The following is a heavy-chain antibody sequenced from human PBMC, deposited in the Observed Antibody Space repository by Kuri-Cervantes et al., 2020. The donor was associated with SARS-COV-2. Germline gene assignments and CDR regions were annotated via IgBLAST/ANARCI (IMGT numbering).Heavy chain of an antibody. CDR3: ARSTTFRRLVVISQGGAFDI. Sequence: AAVKVSCKASGYTFTGYYMHWVRQAPGQGLEWMGWINPNSGGTNYAQKFQGWVTMTRDTSISTVDMELSRLGSDDTAVYYCARSTTFRRLVVISQGGAFDIWGQGTMVTVSS. J-gene: IGHJ3*02. CDR1: GYTFTGYY. V-gene: IGHV1-2*04. CDR2: INPNSGGT. D-gene: IGHD3-22*01.